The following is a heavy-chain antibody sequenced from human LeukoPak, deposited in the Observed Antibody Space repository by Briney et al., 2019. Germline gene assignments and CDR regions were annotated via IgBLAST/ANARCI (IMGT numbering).Heavy chain of an antibody. CDR2: ISSSGSTI. D-gene: IGHD6-13*01. V-gene: IGHV3-11*04. J-gene: IGHJ4*02. CDR3: VRDLPVAAADF. Sequence: GGSLRLSCAASGFTFSDYYMSWIRQAPGKGLEWVSYISSSGSTIYYADSVKGRFTVSRDEAKNSLYLQMNSLRAEDTALYYCVRDLPVAAADFWGQGTLVTVSS. CDR1: GFTFSDYY.